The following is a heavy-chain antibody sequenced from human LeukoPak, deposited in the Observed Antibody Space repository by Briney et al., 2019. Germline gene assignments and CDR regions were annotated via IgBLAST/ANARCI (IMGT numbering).Heavy chain of an antibody. J-gene: IGHJ3*02. CDR1: GYTLTSSG. CDR3: ARGGRSGSYLAFDI. CDR2: IRAYNGNT. Sequence: ASVKVSCKASGYTLTSSGISWVRQAPEEGREWMGWIRAYNGNTNYAQKLQGRVTMTTDTSTSTAYMVLRSLSSDDTAVYYWARGGRSGSYLAFDIWGQGTMVTVSS. D-gene: IGHD1-26*01. V-gene: IGHV1-18*01.